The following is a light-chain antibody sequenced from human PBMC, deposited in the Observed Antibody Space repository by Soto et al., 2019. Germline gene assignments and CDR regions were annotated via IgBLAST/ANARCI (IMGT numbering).Light chain of an antibody. V-gene: IGLV2-14*01. CDR1: SSDIGAYNY. CDR3: SSYTSTSTLYV. CDR2: EVT. Sequence: ALAQPASVSGSPGQSITISCIGTSSDIGAYNYVSWYQQHPGKVPKLMIYEVTNRPSGLSNRFSGSKSGNTASLTISGLQAEDEADYFCSSYTSTSTLYVFGTGTKVTAL. J-gene: IGLJ1*01.